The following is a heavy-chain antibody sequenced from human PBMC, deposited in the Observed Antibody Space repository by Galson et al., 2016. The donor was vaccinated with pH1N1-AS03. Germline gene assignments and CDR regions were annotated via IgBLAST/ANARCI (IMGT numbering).Heavy chain of an antibody. CDR3: AKEWGVTDDSTHGFDY. CDR2: IWYDGSNK. V-gene: IGHV3-33*06. CDR1: GFTFSNYG. J-gene: IGHJ4*02. Sequence: SLRLSCAASGFTFSNYGMHWVRQAPGKGLEWVAVIWYDGSNKYYGDSVKGRVTISRDNSKSTLFLQMNSLGGEDTAVYYCAKEWGVTDDSTHGFDYWGQGTLVTVSS. D-gene: IGHD4-11*01.